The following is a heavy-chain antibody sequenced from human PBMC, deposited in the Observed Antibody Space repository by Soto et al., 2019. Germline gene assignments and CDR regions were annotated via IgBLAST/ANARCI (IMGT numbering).Heavy chain of an antibody. J-gene: IGHJ3*02. CDR2: ISGSGGST. CDR1: GFTSSSYA. D-gene: IGHD3-22*01. Sequence: RGSLRLSCAASGFTSSSYAMSWVRQAPGKGLEWVSAISGSGGSTYYADSVKGRFTISRDNSKNTLYLQMNSLRAEDTAVYYCANGVAYYYDSSGYYPLSDIWGQGTMVTVSS. V-gene: IGHV3-23*01. CDR3: ANGVAYYYDSSGYYPLSDI.